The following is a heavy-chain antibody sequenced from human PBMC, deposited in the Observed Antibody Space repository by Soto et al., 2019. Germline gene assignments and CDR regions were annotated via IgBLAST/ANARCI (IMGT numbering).Heavy chain of an antibody. CDR1: AYTFTSYG. CDR2: ISAYNGNT. CDR3: PRDYDVWGSLSDHYWVDP. J-gene: IGHJ5*01. D-gene: IGHD3-3*01. Sequence: QVQLVQSGAEVKKPGASVKVSCKASAYTFTSYGISWVRQAPGQGLEWMGWISAYNGNTNYAQKLQGRVTMTTDTSTSPAYVELRRLGSDDTAAYYCPRDYDVWGSLSDHYWVDPWGEGSMVTVSS. V-gene: IGHV1-18*01.